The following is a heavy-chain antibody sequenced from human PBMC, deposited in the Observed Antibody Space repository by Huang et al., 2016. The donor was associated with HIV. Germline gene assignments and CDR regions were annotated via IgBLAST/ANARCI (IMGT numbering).Heavy chain of an antibody. Sequence: EVQLVESGGGVVQPGRSLRLSCAASGFNFDDYTMHWVREVPGRGLEWVSCISWNSGSLGYADSVKGRFTISRDNAKNSLFLQMNSLRAEDTAFYYCTKAVIMITFGGALDYWGQGTLVTVSS. D-gene: IGHD3-16*01. CDR2: ISWNSGSL. CDR3: TKAVIMITFGGALDY. J-gene: IGHJ4*02. V-gene: IGHV3-9*01. CDR1: GFNFDDYT.